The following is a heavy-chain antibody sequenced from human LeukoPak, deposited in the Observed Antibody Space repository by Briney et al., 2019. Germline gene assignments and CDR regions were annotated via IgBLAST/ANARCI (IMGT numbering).Heavy chain of an antibody. D-gene: IGHD3-16*01. V-gene: IGHV1-2*02. CDR3: ARAGGRWLPAIIDY. CDR1: GYTFTGYY. Sequence: GASVKVSCKASGYTFTGYYMHWVRQAPGQGLEWMGWINPNSGGTNYAQKLQGRVTMTRDTSISTAYMELSRLRSDDTAVYYCARAGGRWLPAIIDYWGQGTLVTVSS. CDR2: INPNSGGT. J-gene: IGHJ4*02.